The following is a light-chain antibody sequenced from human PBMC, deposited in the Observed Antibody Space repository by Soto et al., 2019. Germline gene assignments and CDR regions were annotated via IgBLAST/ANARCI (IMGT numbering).Light chain of an antibody. J-gene: IGKJ1*01. Sequence: DIQMTQSPSTLSGSVGDRFTITCRASQTISSCLACYHQKPGKAPKHLIYKASTLKSGVPSRFSGSGSGTEYTLTISSLQPDDFATYYCQHYNSYSEAFGQGTKVDI. V-gene: IGKV1-5*03. CDR1: QTISSC. CDR3: QHYNSYSEA. CDR2: KAS.